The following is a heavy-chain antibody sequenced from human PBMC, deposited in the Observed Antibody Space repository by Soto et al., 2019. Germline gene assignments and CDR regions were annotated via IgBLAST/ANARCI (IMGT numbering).Heavy chain of an antibody. Sequence: QVQLQQWGAGLLKPSETLSLTCAVYGGAFSGYYWSWIRQPPGKGLEWIGEINHSGSTNYNPSLKRRVTISVHTAKNQFSLKLSSVTAADTAVYYCARVLGYCSSTSCYEMDYYYYMDVWGKGTTVTVSS. CDR1: GGAFSGYY. V-gene: IGHV4-34*01. CDR3: ARVLGYCSSTSCYEMDYYYYMDV. D-gene: IGHD2-2*01. J-gene: IGHJ6*03. CDR2: INHSGST.